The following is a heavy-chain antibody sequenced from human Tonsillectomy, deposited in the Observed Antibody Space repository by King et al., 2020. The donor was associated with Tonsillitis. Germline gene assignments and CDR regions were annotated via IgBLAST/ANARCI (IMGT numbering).Heavy chain of an antibody. V-gene: IGHV4-34*01. CDR1: GGSFSGYY. CDR3: ARWATVTTGARDYYFDY. J-gene: IGHJ4*02. Sequence: VQLQQWGAGLLKPSETLSLTCAVYGGSFSGYYWSWIRQPPGKGLEWIGEINHSGSTNYNPSLKSRVTISVDTSQNQFSLKLSSVTAADTAVYYCARWATVTTGARDYYFDYWGQGTLVTVSS. CDR2: INHSGST. D-gene: IGHD4-17*01.